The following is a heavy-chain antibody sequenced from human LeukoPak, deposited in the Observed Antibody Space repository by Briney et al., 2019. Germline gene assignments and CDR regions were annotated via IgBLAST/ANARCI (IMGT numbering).Heavy chain of an antibody. CDR3: ARVSWSGWYYFDY. J-gene: IGHJ4*02. CDR1: GFTVSSNY. D-gene: IGHD6-19*01. V-gene: IGHV3-53*01. CDR2: IYSGGST. Sequence: PGGSLRLSCAASGFTVSSNYMSWVRQAPGKGLEWVSVIYSGGSTYYADSVKGRFTISRDNSKNTLYLQMNSLRAEDTAVYYCARVSWSGWYYFDYWGQGTLVTVSS.